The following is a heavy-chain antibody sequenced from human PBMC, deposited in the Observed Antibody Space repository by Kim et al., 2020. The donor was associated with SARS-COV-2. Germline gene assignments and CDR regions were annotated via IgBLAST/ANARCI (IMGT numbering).Heavy chain of an antibody. Sequence: GGSLRLSCAASGFTFSSYGMHWVRQAPGKGLEWVAVISYDGSNKYYADSVKGRFTISRDNSKNTLYLQMNSLRAEDTAVYYCAKDGAAYSTPLWYYYGMDVWGQGTTVTVSS. CDR2: ISYDGSNK. CDR1: GFTFSSYG. D-gene: IGHD6-13*01. CDR3: AKDGAAYSTPLWYYYGMDV. V-gene: IGHV3-30*18. J-gene: IGHJ6*02.